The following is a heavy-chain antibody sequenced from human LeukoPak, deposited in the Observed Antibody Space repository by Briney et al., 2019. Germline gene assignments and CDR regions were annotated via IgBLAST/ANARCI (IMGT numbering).Heavy chain of an antibody. D-gene: IGHD3-22*01. CDR1: GYTFTGYF. Sequence: ASVKVSCKTSGYTFTGYFMHWVRQAPGQGFEWMGWINPNTGGTKYAQKFQGRVTMTRDTSYSIAYMELTRLRSDDTAVYYCAKDTYYYDSSGYTVDYWGQGTLVTVSS. CDR2: INPNTGGT. CDR3: AKDTYYYDSSGYTVDY. V-gene: IGHV1-2*02. J-gene: IGHJ4*02.